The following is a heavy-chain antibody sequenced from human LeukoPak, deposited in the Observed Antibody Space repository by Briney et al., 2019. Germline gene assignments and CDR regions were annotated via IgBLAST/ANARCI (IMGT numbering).Heavy chain of an antibody. CDR3: AKDPYSSSWGGHFDL. V-gene: IGHV4-59*01. Sequence: SETLSLTCSVSGGSISSYYWSWIRQPPGKGLEWIGYIFYGGTTQYNPSLKSRVTMSIVTSKSQFSLKLNSVTAADTAVYYCAKDPYSSSWGGHFDLWGRGTLVTVSS. D-gene: IGHD6-13*01. CDR2: IFYGGTT. J-gene: IGHJ2*01. CDR1: GGSISSYY.